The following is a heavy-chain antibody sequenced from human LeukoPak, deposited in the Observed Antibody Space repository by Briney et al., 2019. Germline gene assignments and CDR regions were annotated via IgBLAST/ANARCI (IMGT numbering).Heavy chain of an antibody. Sequence: GGSLRLSCAASGFTFSSYSMNWVRQAPGKGLEWVSSISSSSSYIYYADSVKGRFTISRDNAKNSLYLQMNSLRAEDTAVYYCARGTHYYGSGSYYNNWFDPWGQGTLVTVSS. V-gene: IGHV3-21*01. D-gene: IGHD3-10*01. CDR2: ISSSSSYI. J-gene: IGHJ5*02. CDR1: GFTFSSYS. CDR3: ARGTHYYGSGSYYNNWFDP.